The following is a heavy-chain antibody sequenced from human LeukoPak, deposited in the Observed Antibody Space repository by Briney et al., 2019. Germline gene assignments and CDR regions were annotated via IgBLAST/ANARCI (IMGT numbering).Heavy chain of an antibody. CDR3: ARNTYGDYYYYGMDV. D-gene: IGHD4-17*01. CDR2: ISSSSSYI. Sequence: GGSLRLSCAASGFTFCSYSMNWVREAPGKGLEWVSSISSSSSYIYDADSVKGRFTISRDNAKNSLYLQMNSLRANDTAVYYCARNTYGDYYYYGMDVWGQGTTVTVSS. V-gene: IGHV3-21*01. J-gene: IGHJ6*02. CDR1: GFTFCSYS.